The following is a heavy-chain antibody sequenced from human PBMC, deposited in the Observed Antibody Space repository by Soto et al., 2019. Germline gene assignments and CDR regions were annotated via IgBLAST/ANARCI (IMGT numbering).Heavy chain of an antibody. Sequence: ASVKVSCKASAYPFTSYGVSWVRQAPGQGLEWMGWISGYNGNTNYAQKLQGRVIMTTDTSTSTAYMELRSLRSDDTAVYYCARAVVVSAPSYSMDVWGTGTTVTAP. CDR3: ARAVVVSAPSYSMDV. CDR2: ISGYNGNT. J-gene: IGHJ6*03. D-gene: IGHD2-15*01. V-gene: IGHV1-18*01. CDR1: AYPFTSYG.